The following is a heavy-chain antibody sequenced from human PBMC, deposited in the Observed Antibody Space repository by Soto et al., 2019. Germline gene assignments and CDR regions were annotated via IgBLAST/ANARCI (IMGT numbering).Heavy chain of an antibody. D-gene: IGHD3-22*01. J-gene: IGHJ4*02. CDR3: VRATYFSDSSGYTRCLDY. V-gene: IGHV3-72*01. Sequence: EVQLVESGGGLVQPGGSLRLSCAGSGFTLRDHYIDWVRQAPGKGLEWVGRSRDKAQGYSITYAASVKGRFTTSRDESKKSVYLQMNSLKTEDTAVYYCVRATYFSDSSGYTRCLDYWGQGTLVTVSS. CDR2: SRDKAQGYSI. CDR1: GFTLRDHY.